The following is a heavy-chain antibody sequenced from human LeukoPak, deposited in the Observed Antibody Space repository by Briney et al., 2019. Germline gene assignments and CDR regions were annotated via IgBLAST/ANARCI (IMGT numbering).Heavy chain of an antibody. Sequence: GGSLRLSCAASEFSVGSNYMTWVRQAPGKGLEWVANIKEDGSEKYYVDSVKGRFTISRDNAKNSLYLQMNSLRAEDTAVYYCARDRYYYDSSDYYYVEGALGYWGQGTLVTVSS. CDR3: ARDRYYYDSSDYYYVEGALGY. CDR1: EFSVGSNY. CDR2: IKEDGSEK. J-gene: IGHJ4*02. D-gene: IGHD3-22*01. V-gene: IGHV3-7*01.